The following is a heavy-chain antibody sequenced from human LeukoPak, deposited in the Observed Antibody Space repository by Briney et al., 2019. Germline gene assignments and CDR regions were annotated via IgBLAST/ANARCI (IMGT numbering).Heavy chain of an antibody. D-gene: IGHD2-2*01. CDR1: GFSFSYYD. CDR2: ISPKSDFI. J-gene: IGHJ5*02. Sequence: PGGSLKLSCAGSGFSFSYYDMNWVRQAPGKGLEWVSSISPKSDFIYYSDSVRGRFTISIDNAENSLYLQMNSLRAEDTAVYYCARADCSSSTCYLRRSWFDPWGQGTLVTVSS. CDR3: ARADCSSSTCYLRRSWFDP. V-gene: IGHV3-21*01.